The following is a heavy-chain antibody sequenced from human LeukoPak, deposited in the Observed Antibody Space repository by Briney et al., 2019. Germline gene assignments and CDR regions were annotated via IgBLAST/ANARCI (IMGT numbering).Heavy chain of an antibody. D-gene: IGHD1-26*01. V-gene: IGHV4-59*01. CDR1: GGSITPYY. J-gene: IGHJ5*02. CDR2: ISYSGST. CDR3: ARHDGGSYGNWFDP. Sequence: SETLSLTCTVSGGSITPYYWSWIRQPPGKGLEWIGYISYSGSTYYKSSLKSRVTISVDTSKNQFSLKLSSVTAADTAVYYCARHDGGSYGNWFDPWGQGTLVTVSS.